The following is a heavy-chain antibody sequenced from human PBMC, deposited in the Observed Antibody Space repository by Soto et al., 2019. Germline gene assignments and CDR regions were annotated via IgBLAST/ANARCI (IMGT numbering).Heavy chain of an antibody. CDR2: ISYDGSNK. D-gene: IGHD5-18*01. CDR3: AKDLDTAIGYYYGMDV. Sequence: QVQLVESGGGVVQPGRSLRLSCAASGFTFSSYGMHWVRQAPGKGLEWVAVISYDGSNKYYADSVKGRFTISRDNSKNTLYLQMNSLRAEDTAVYYCAKDLDTAIGYYYGMDVW. J-gene: IGHJ6*01. V-gene: IGHV3-30*18. CDR1: GFTFSSYG.